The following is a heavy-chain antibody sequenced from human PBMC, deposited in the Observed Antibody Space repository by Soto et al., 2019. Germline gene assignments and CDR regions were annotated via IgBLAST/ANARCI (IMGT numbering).Heavy chain of an antibody. V-gene: IGHV1-8*01. D-gene: IGHD3-3*01. J-gene: IGHJ6*02. CDR2: MNPNSGNT. Sequence: GASVKFSCKASGYTFTSYDINWVRQATGQGLEWMGWMNPNSGNTGYAQKFQGRVTMTRNTSISTAYMELSSLRPEDTAVYYCARRYYDFWSGYYDYYYYGMDVWGQGTTVTVSS. CDR1: GYTFTSYD. CDR3: ARRYYDFWSGYYDYYYYGMDV.